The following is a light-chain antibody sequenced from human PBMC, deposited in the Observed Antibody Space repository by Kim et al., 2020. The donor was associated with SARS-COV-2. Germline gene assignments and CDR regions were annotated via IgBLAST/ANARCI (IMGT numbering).Light chain of an antibody. CDR1: QSLVNRDGNTY. CDR3: LQGTHWTKT. J-gene: IGKJ2*01. Sequence: PSSISCRSSQSLVNRDGNTYLNWLQQRPGQSPRLLVYQISKRASGVPDRFSGSGSGNDFTLKISGVEAEDVGIYYCLQGTHWTKTFGQGTKLEI. V-gene: IGKV2-30*01. CDR2: QIS.